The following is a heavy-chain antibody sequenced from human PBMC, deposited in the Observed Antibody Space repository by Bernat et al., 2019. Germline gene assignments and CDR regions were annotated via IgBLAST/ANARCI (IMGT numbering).Heavy chain of an antibody. V-gene: IGHV3-23*01. CDR1: GFTFSSYA. CDR2: ISGCGGRT. Sequence: EVQLLESGGGLVQPGGSLRLSCAASGFTFSSYAMSWVRHAPGKGLEWVLAISGCGGRTYYAESVKGRFTISRDNSKNTLYLQMNSLRAEDTAVYYCAKWTEYSSGWDVWGQGTTVTVSS. D-gene: IGHD6-19*01. CDR3: AKWTEYSSGWDV. J-gene: IGHJ6*01.